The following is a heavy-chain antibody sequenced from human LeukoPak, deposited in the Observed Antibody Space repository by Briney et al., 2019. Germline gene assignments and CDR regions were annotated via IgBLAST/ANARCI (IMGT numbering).Heavy chain of an antibody. CDR3: ARYIIGPLGRGDNWFDP. V-gene: IGHV7-4-1*02. D-gene: IGHD3-10*01. CDR1: GYTFTSYA. CDR2: INTNTGNP. Sequence: ASVKVSCKASGYTFTSYAMNWVRQAPGQGLEWMGWINTNTGNPTYAQGFTGRFVFSLDTSVSTAYLQISSLKAEDTAVYYCARYIIGPLGRGDNWFDPWGQGTLVTASS. J-gene: IGHJ5*02.